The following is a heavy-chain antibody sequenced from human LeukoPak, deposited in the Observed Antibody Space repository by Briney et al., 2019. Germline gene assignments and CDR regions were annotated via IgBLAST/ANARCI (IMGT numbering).Heavy chain of an antibody. Sequence: GESLRLSCAASGFTFSDYYMSWIRQSPGKGLGWGSYISSSGSTIYYADSVKGRFTISRDNAKNSLYLQMNSLRAEDTAVYYCARDRWLSGSSWTFDYWGQGTLVTVSS. CDR2: ISSSGSTI. CDR3: ARDRWLSGSSWTFDY. V-gene: IGHV3-11*01. J-gene: IGHJ4*02. CDR1: GFTFSDYY. D-gene: IGHD6-13*01.